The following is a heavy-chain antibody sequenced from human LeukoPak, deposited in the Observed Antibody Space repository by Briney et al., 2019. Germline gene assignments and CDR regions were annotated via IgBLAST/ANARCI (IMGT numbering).Heavy chain of an antibody. J-gene: IGHJ4*02. D-gene: IGHD6-19*01. V-gene: IGHV3-21*01. CDR2: ISSSSSYI. Sequence: GGSLRPSCAASGFTFSSYSMNWVRQAPGKGLEWVSSISSSSSYIYYADSVKGRFTISRDNAKNSLYLQMNGLRAEDTAVYYCARDGIAVAGTGDYWGQGTLVTVSS. CDR1: GFTFSSYS. CDR3: ARDGIAVAGTGDY.